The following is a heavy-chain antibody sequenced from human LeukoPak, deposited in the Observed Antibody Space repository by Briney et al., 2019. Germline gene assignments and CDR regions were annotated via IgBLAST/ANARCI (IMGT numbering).Heavy chain of an antibody. D-gene: IGHD2-2*03. V-gene: IGHV4-4*07. CDR3: ARGGWKTGMDSPYYFDY. CDR2: THTSGST. J-gene: IGHJ4*02. CDR1: GGSIGNYY. Sequence: PSETLSLTCTVSGGSIGNYYWSWIRQPAGKGLEWIGRTHTSGSTNYNPSLKSRVTMSVDTSKNQFSLKLTSVTAADTAVYYCARGGWKTGMDSPYYFDYWGQGTLVTVSS.